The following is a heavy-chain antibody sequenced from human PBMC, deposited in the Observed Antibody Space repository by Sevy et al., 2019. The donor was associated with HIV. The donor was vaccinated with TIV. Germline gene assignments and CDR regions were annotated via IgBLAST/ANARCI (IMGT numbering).Heavy chain of an antibody. V-gene: IGHV1-18*04. CDR2: ISPYNGNT. CDR3: ARGDSSGYYPNAFDI. J-gene: IGHJ3*02. Sequence: ASVKVSCKASGYTFTSYGISWVRQAPGQGLEWMGRISPYNGNTNYAEKLKGRVTMTTETSTSTAYMELRSLRSDDTAVYYCARGDSSGYYPNAFDIWGQGTMVTVSS. D-gene: IGHD3-22*01. CDR1: GYTFTSYG.